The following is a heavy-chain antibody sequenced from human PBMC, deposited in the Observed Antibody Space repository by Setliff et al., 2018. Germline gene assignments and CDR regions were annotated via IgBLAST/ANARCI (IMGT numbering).Heavy chain of an antibody. J-gene: IGHJ4*02. CDR1: GDSISDYF. CDR2: LYIGGTT. D-gene: IGHD3-22*01. Sequence: PSETLSLTCTVSGDSISDYFWTWIRQPAGKGLEWIGRLYIGGTTTYNPSLRRRVTMSADTSKNQFSLKMNSVTAADTAVYYCARGSLPYDNSGFDYWGQGTLVTVSS. CDR3: ARGSLPYDNSGFDY. V-gene: IGHV4-4*07.